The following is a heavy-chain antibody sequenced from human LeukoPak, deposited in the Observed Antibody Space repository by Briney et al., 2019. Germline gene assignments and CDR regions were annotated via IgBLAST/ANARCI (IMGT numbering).Heavy chain of an antibody. CDR2: IKQDGSEK. CDR1: GFTFSSYW. CDR3: ARVRGWHCSGGSCFYFDY. D-gene: IGHD2-15*01. V-gene: IGHV3-7*01. Sequence: GGSLRLSCVASGFTFSSYWMSWVRQAPGKGLEWVANIKQDGSEKYYVDSVKGRFTISRDNAKNSLYLQMNSLRAEDTAVYYCARVRGWHCSGGSCFYFDYWGQGTLVTVSS. J-gene: IGHJ4*02.